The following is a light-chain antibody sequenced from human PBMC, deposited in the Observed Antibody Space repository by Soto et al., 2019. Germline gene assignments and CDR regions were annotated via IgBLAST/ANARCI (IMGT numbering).Light chain of an antibody. CDR2: EVS. CDR3: SSYAGGNV. J-gene: IGLJ1*01. V-gene: IGLV2-8*01. CDR1: SSDVGGYNY. Sequence: QSALTQPPSASGSPGQPVTISCTGTSSDVGGYNYVSWYQQHPGKAPKLMIYEVSKRPSGVPDRFSGSKSGNTASLTVSGLQAEDEADYYCSSYAGGNVFGTGTKVTVL.